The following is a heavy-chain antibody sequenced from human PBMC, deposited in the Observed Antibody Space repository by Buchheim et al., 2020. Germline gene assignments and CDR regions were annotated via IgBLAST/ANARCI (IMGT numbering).Heavy chain of an antibody. J-gene: IGHJ4*02. V-gene: IGHV3-30*18. CDR3: AKGTGWRILEWLLSGHFDY. D-gene: IGHD3-3*01. Sequence: QVQLVESGGGVVQPGRSLRLSCAASGFTFSSYGMHWVRQAPGKGLEWVAVISYDGSNKYYADSVKGRFTISRDNSKNTLYLQMNSLRAEDTAVYYCAKGTGWRILEWLLSGHFDYWGQGTL. CDR2: ISYDGSNK. CDR1: GFTFSSYG.